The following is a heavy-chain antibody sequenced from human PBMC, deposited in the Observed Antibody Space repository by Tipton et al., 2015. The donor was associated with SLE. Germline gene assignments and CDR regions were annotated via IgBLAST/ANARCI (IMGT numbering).Heavy chain of an antibody. CDR3: ARGRYSSGDY. J-gene: IGHJ4*02. D-gene: IGHD6-19*01. CDR1: GFTFSSYW. CDR2: INGDGSST. V-gene: IGHV3-74*01. Sequence: SLRLSCAASGFTFSSYWMHWVRQAPGKGLVWVSRINGDGSSTSYADSVKGRFTISRDNAKNTLYLQMNSLRAEDTAVYYCARGRYSSGDYWGQGTLVTVSS.